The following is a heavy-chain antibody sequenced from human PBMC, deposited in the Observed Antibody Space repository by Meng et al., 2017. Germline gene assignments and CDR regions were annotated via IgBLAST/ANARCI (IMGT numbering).Heavy chain of an antibody. D-gene: IGHD3-22*01. Sequence: SVKISCRASGGTCSSYAISWVRQAPGQGLEWMGGIIPIFGTANYAQKFQGRVTITADKSTSTAYMELSSMRSEDTAVYYCARVSEEVVPSDDAFDIWGQGTRVTVSS. CDR2: IIPIFGTA. CDR1: GGTCSSYA. CDR3: ARVSEEVVPSDDAFDI. J-gene: IGHJ3*02. V-gene: IGHV1-69*06.